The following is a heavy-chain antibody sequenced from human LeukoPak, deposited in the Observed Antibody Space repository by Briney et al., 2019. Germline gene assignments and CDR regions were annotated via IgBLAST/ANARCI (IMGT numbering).Heavy chain of an antibody. CDR2: ISGSGGIT. Sequence: PGGSLRLSCAASGFSFDDYAMHWVRQAPGKGLEWVSVISGSGGITYYADSVKGRFTISRDNSKNTLYLQMNSLRGEDTAVYYCAKATLMATLHYHYMDVWGKGTTVTISS. CDR3: AKATLMATLHYHYMDV. CDR1: GFSFDDYA. J-gene: IGHJ6*03. D-gene: IGHD5-24*01. V-gene: IGHV3-23*01.